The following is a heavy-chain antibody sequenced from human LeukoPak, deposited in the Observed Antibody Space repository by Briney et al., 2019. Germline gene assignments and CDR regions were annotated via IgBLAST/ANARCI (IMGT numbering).Heavy chain of an antibody. V-gene: IGHV3-21*01. J-gene: IGHJ3*02. D-gene: IGHD6-13*01. CDR2: ISSSSSYI. Sequence: GGSLRLSCAASGFTFSSYSMNWVRQAPGKGLEWVSSISSSSSYIYYADSVKGRFTISRDNAKNSLYLQMNSLRAEDTAVYYCARPRAQGYEFAFDIWGQGTMVTVSS. CDR1: GFTFSSYS. CDR3: ARPRAQGYEFAFDI.